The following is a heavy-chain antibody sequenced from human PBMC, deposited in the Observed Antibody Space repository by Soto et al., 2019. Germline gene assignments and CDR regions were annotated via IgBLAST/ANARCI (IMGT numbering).Heavy chain of an antibody. CDR3: AIQGYDTSGYLYDMDL. J-gene: IGHJ6*04. CDR2: IYYSGST. Sequence: PSGNLPLTCTFSGGSIISGDYYGCWIRQPPGKGLEWIGYIYYSGSTYYNPSLKSRVTISVDTSKNQFSLKLSSVTAADTAVYYCAIQGYDTSGYLYDMDLLGKGTKGNV. V-gene: IGHV4-30-4*01. CDR1: GGSIISGDYY. D-gene: IGHD3-22*01.